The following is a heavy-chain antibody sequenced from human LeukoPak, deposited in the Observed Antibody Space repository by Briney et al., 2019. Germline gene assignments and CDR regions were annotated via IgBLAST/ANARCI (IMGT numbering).Heavy chain of an antibody. CDR2: IRHDGSIK. J-gene: IGHJ4*02. CDR1: GFIFSTYG. CDR3: AKDSLADIDY. V-gene: IGHV3-30*02. D-gene: IGHD3-16*01. Sequence: GGSLRLSCAASGFIFSTYGMYWVREAPGKGLEWVAFIRHDGSIKNYADSVKGRSTISRDKSKNTLYLQMNSLRAEDTAVYYCAKDSLADIDYWGQGTLVTVSS.